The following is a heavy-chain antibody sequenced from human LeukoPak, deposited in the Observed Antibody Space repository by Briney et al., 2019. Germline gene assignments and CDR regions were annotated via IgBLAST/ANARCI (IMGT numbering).Heavy chain of an antibody. CDR3: ARGPEDTPYNWFDP. V-gene: IGHV1-69*13. J-gene: IGHJ5*02. CDR2: IIPIFGTA. Sequence: SVKVSCKASGGTFSSYAISWVRQAPGQGLEWVGGIIPIFGTANYAQKFQGRVTITADESTSTAYMELSSLRSEDTAVYYCARGPEDTPYNWFDPWGQGTLVTVSS. CDR1: GGTFSSYA.